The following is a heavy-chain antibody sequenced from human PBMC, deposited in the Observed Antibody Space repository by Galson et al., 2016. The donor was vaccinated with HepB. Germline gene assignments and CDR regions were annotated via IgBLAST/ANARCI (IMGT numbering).Heavy chain of an antibody. Sequence: SLRLSCAASGFLFSDYGMHWVRQAPGKGLEWVAVIAYDGTNDHYADSVRGRFTISRDNSQNTLYLQMTSLRREDTAVYYCAKPRYYYGEGNYGMDGWGQGTTVTVSS. CDR1: GFLFSDYG. CDR3: AKPRYYYGEGNYGMDG. D-gene: IGHD3-10*01. V-gene: IGHV3-30*18. CDR2: IAYDGTND. J-gene: IGHJ6*02.